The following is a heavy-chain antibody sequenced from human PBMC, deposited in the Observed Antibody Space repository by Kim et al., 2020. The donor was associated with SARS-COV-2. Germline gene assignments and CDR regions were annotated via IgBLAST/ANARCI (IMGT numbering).Heavy chain of an antibody. CDR1: GFTFSSYG. CDR2: IWYDGSNK. D-gene: IGHD6-13*01. J-gene: IGHJ4*02. Sequence: GGSLRLSCAASGFTFSSYGMHWVRQAPGKGLEWVAVIWYDGSNKYYADSVKGRFTISRDNSKNTLYLQMNSLRAEDTAVYYCARDAQQLATLVDYWGQGTLVTVSS. CDR3: ARDAQQLATLVDY. V-gene: IGHV3-33*01.